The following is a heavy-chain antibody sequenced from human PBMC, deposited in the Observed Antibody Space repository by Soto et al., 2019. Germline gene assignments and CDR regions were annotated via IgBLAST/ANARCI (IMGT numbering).Heavy chain of an antibody. CDR1: GFTFSSYS. CDR3: ARKGVAFDY. Sequence: XGSLRLSCAASGFTFSSYSMNWVRQAPGKGLEWISYISTTSSSIYYADSVKGRFTVSRDNAKNSLFLQMNSLRDEDTAVYYCARKGVAFDYWGQGALVTVSS. V-gene: IGHV3-48*02. J-gene: IGHJ4*02. CDR2: ISTTSSSI. D-gene: IGHD3-3*01.